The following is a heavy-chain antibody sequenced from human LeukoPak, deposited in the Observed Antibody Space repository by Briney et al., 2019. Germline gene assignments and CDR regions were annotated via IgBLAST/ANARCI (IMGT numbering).Heavy chain of an antibody. Sequence: GGSLRLSCAASGFTFSTYAMGWVRQAPGKGLEWVSGISGSGGSTYYADSVKGRFTISRDNAKNSLYLQMNSLRAEDTAVYYCARIRILVSLDYWGQGTLVTVSS. CDR3: ARIRILVSLDY. V-gene: IGHV3-23*01. CDR2: ISGSGGST. CDR1: GFTFSTYA. J-gene: IGHJ4*02. D-gene: IGHD2-8*02.